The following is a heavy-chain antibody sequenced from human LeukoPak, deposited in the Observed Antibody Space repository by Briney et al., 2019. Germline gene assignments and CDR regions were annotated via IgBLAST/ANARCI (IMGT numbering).Heavy chain of an antibody. Sequence: PGGSLRLSCVASGFTFSSDTMTWVRQAPGKALEWVSSVTESGGITSYADSVKGRFTISRDNYKNTLYLQMNSLRADDTATYYCAKGSSGNYYYWGQGTLVTVSS. D-gene: IGHD3-10*01. J-gene: IGHJ4*02. CDR1: GFTFSSDT. V-gene: IGHV3-23*01. CDR3: AKGSSGNYYY. CDR2: VTESGGIT.